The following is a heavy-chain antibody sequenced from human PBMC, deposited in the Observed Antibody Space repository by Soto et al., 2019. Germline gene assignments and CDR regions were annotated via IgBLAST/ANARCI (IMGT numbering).Heavy chain of an antibody. CDR3: AREVHVYYYGSGENWFDP. J-gene: IGHJ5*02. D-gene: IGHD3-10*01. CDR1: GNTFTTYS. CDR2: INLAGGST. Sequence: QVQLVQSGAEMKKPGASVNVSCQASGNTFTTYSIHWVRQAPGQGLEWMGTINLAGGSTRYKQKFQGRVTMTRDTSTSTVYMELSSLRSEDTAVYYCAREVHVYYYGSGENWFDPWGQGTLVTVSS. V-gene: IGHV1-46*01.